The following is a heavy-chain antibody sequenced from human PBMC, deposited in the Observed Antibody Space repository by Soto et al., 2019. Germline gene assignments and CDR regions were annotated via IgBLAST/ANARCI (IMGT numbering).Heavy chain of an antibody. D-gene: IGHD5-18*01. CDR3: RAYTYGQGVDY. Sequence: PGGSLRLSCVASGFTFSAYDMNWVRQAPGKGLEWVSVVNGNGGSTYYADSVKGRFTISRDDSKNTVYLQINSLRAEDTAVYYCRAYTYGQGVDYWGQGTLVTVSS. V-gene: IGHV3-23*01. CDR2: VNGNGGST. CDR1: GFTFSAYD. J-gene: IGHJ4*02.